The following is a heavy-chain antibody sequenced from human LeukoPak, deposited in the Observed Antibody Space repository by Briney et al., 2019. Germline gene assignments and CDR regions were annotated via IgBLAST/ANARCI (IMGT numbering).Heavy chain of an antibody. Sequence: ASVKVSCKASGYTFTGYYMHWVRQAPGQGLEWMGWINPSSGGTNYAQKFQGRVTMTRDTSISTAYMELSRLRSDDTAVYYCARDRGIVVLGYWGQGTLVTVSS. CDR2: INPSSGGT. D-gene: IGHD3-22*01. J-gene: IGHJ4*02. V-gene: IGHV1-2*02. CDR3: ARDRGIVVLGY. CDR1: GYTFTGYY.